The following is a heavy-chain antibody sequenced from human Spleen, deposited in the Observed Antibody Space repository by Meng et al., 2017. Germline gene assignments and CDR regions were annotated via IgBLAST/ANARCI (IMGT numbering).Heavy chain of an antibody. Sequence: ASVKVSCKASGYTFTDYYIHWLRQAPGQGLEWMGWIDGYNGNTNYAQKFQGRVTMTRDTSTSTAYMELGSLRSDDTAVYYCARNPTKWSWGDFDYWGQGTLVTVSS. CDR3: ARNPTKWSWGDFDY. CDR2: IDGYNGNT. J-gene: IGHJ4*02. D-gene: IGHD7-27*01. CDR1: GYTFTDYY. V-gene: IGHV1-18*04.